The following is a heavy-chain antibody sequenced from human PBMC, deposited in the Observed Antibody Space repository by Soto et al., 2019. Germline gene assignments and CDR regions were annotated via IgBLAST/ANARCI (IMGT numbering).Heavy chain of an antibody. Sequence: TLSLTSTVYGGSIISSSYYWGWIRQPPGKGLEWIGTIYYSGSTYYNPSLKSRVTISVDTSKNQFSLKLTSVTAADTAVYFCAGVAVLASFDDCWGQGTLVTDSS. V-gene: IGHV4-39*01. D-gene: IGHD2-8*01. CDR2: IYYSGST. CDR1: GGSIISSSYY. CDR3: AGVAVLASFDDC. J-gene: IGHJ4*02.